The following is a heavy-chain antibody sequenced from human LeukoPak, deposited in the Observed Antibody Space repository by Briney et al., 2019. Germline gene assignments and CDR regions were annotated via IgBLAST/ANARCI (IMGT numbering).Heavy chain of an antibody. CDR1: GGSVSSGSYS. Sequence: SETLSLTCTVSGGSVSSGSYSWSWIRQPPGKGLEWIGYIYYSGSTNYNPSLKSRVTISVDTSKNQFSLKRSSVTAADTAVYYCAREVTMVRGDPAFDIWGQGTMVTVSS. V-gene: IGHV4-61*01. J-gene: IGHJ3*02. D-gene: IGHD3-10*01. CDR3: AREVTMVRGDPAFDI. CDR2: IYYSGST.